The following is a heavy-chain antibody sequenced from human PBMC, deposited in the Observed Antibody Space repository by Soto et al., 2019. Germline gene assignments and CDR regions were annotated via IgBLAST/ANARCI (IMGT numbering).Heavy chain of an antibody. J-gene: IGHJ4*02. Sequence: SETLSLTCTVSGGSIISGYWSWIRQPPGKGLEWIGYISYSGNTNYNPSLKSRVTMSVDTPKNQFSLRLSSVTTADMAVYYCAGLRGYAGSPIDYWGQGTLVTVSS. CDR3: AGLRGYAGSPIDY. V-gene: IGHV4-59*01. CDR1: GGSIISGY. D-gene: IGHD2-15*01. CDR2: ISYSGNT.